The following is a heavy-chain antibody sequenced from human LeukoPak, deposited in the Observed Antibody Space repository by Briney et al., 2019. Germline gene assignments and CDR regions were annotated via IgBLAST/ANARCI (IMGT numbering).Heavy chain of an antibody. J-gene: IGHJ4*02. V-gene: IGHV3-7*04. CDR2: IKQDGSEK. Sequence: GGSLRLSCAASGFTFSNYAVGWVSQAPGKGLEWVANIKQDGSEKYYVDSVKGRFTISRDNAKNSVYLQMNSLRAEDTAVYYCARDTRWGGEDFGFWGQGTLVTVSS. CDR3: ARDTRWGGEDFGF. CDR1: GFTFSNYA. D-gene: IGHD2-2*01.